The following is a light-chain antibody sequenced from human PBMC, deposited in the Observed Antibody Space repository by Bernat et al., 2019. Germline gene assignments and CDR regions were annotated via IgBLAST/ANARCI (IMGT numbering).Light chain of an antibody. V-gene: IGLV2-8*01. CDR3: SSYAGSSIYV. J-gene: IGLJ1*01. Sequence: QSALTQAPSASGSLGQSVTISCTGTNSDIGAYDYVSWYQQHPGKAPKLKIYDVTKRPSGVPDRFSGSKSGNTASLTVSGLQAEDEADYYCSSYAGSSIYVFGTGTRVSIL. CDR2: DVT. CDR1: NSDIGAYDY.